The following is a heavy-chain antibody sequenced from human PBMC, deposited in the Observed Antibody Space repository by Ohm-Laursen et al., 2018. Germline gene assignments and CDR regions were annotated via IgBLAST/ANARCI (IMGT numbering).Heavy chain of an antibody. Sequence: SLRLSCSASGFTFSSYEMNWVRQAPGKGLEWVSYISRGGTTIYYADSVKGRFTISRDNAKNSLYLQMNSLRAEDTAVYWCARPYCSGGTCYSPPDYWGQGTLVIVSS. J-gene: IGHJ4*02. D-gene: IGHD2-15*01. V-gene: IGHV3-48*03. CDR2: ISRGGTTI. CDR3: ARPYCSGGTCYSPPDY. CDR1: GFTFSSYE.